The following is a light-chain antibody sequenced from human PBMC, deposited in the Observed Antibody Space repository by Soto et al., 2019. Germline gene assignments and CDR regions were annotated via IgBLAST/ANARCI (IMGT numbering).Light chain of an antibody. V-gene: IGLV2-14*01. CDR3: SSYGGSSNLV. J-gene: IGLJ2*01. Sequence: QSALTQPASLSGSPGQSITISCTGTSSDIGAYDYVSWFQQHPGKAPKLMISEVNNRPSGVSNRFSGSKSGNTAYLTISGLQVEDEADYYCSSYGGSSNLVFGGGTKVTVL. CDR2: EVN. CDR1: SSDIGAYDY.